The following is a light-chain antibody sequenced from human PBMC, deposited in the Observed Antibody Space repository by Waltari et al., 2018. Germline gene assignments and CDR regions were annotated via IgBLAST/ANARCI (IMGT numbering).Light chain of an antibody. V-gene: IGKV3-20*01. CDR3: QQYGSSPT. Sequence: ELVLTQSPGTLSLSPGERATLSCMASQSVSSSYLAWYQQKPGQAPRLLIYGASSRATGIPDRFSGSGSGTDFTLTISRLEPEDFAVYYCQQYGSSPTFGPGTKVDIK. CDR1: QSVSSSY. CDR2: GAS. J-gene: IGKJ3*01.